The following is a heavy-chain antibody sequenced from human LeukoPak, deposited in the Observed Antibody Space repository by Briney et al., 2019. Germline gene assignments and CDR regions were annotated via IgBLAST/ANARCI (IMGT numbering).Heavy chain of an antibody. J-gene: IGHJ4*02. CDR1: GGSFSSFY. V-gene: IGHV4-59*01. CDR3: ARMASYSAFDY. D-gene: IGHD1-26*01. Sequence: PSETLSLTCTVSGGSFSSFYWSWIRQPPGKRLEWIGYVSKSGSTNYNPSLKSRVTISLDTSKNQFSLKLSSVTAADTAVYYCARMASYSAFDYWGQGTLVTVPS. CDR2: VSKSGST.